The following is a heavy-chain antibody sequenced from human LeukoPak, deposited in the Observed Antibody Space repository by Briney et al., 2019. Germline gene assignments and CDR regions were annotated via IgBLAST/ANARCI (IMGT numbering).Heavy chain of an antibody. J-gene: IGHJ4*02. Sequence: GGSLRLSCAASGFTFSSYAMSWVRQAPGKGLEWVSAISGSGGSTYYADSVKGRFTISRDNSKNMLYLQMNSLRAEDTAVYYCAGHHTRNTVDFWGQGTLVTASS. CDR3: AGHHTRNTVDF. CDR1: GFTFSSYA. V-gene: IGHV3-23*01. D-gene: IGHD2-8*02. CDR2: ISGSGGST.